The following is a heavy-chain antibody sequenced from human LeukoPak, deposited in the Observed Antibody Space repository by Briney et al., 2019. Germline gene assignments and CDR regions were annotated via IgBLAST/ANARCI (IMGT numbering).Heavy chain of an antibody. Sequence: RGSLRLSCAASGFTSSNYWASWVRQAPGKRLQWVANINQDGSETHYVDSVRGRFTISRDNGKNSLYLQMNSLRAEDTAVYYCASNWNYVRGYGMDVWGQGTTVTVSS. D-gene: IGHD1-7*01. J-gene: IGHJ6*02. CDR1: GFTSSNYW. CDR2: INQDGSET. CDR3: ASNWNYVRGYGMDV. V-gene: IGHV3-7*01.